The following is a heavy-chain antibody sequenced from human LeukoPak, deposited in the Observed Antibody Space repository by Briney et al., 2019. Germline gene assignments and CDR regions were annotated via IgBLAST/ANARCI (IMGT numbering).Heavy chain of an antibody. D-gene: IGHD3-10*01. Sequence: SETLSLTCTVSGDSISSSSYYWGWIRQPPGKGLEWIGNIYYSGNTYYNPSLKSRVTISVDTSKNQFSLKLSSVTAADTAVYYCAGLYGSGSYYGYWGQGTLVTVSS. V-gene: IGHV4-39*01. CDR3: AGLYGSGSYYGY. CDR2: IYYSGNT. CDR1: GDSISSSSYY. J-gene: IGHJ4*02.